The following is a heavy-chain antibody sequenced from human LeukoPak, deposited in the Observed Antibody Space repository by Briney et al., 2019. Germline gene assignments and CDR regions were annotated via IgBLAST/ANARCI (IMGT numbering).Heavy chain of an antibody. CDR1: GYTFTGYY. V-gene: IGHV1-2*04. CDR2: INPNSGGT. D-gene: IGHD3-3*02. Sequence: ASVKVSCKASGYTFTGYYMHWVRQAPGQGLEWMGRINPNSGGTNYAQKFQGWVTMTRDTSISTAYMELSRLRSDDTAVYYCASALSNHYGMDVWGQGTTVTVSS. CDR3: ASALSNHYGMDV. J-gene: IGHJ6*02.